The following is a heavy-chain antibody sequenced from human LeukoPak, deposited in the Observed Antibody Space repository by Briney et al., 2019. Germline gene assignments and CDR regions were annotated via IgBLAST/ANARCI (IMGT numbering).Heavy chain of an antibody. CDR3: EREMGRGGQQPFAY. CDR1: GFTFSSYA. V-gene: IGHV3-30*04. J-gene: IGHJ4*02. D-gene: IGHD6-13*01. CDR2: ISYDGSNK. Sequence: PGGSLRLSCAASGFTFSSYAMHWVRQAPGKGLEWVAVISYDGSNKYYADSVKGRFTISRDNAKNAMYLKMNRLRVDDAGVYYCEREMGRGGQQPFAYWGQGTLVTVSS.